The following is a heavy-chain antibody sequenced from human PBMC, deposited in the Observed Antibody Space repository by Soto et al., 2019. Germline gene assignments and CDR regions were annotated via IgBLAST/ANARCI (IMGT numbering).Heavy chain of an antibody. CDR2: IIPFFGTA. V-gene: IGHV1-69*01. J-gene: IGHJ4*02. CDR1: GGTFSTFG. Sequence: SVKDSCKTSGGTFSTFGISWVRQAPVQGLEWMGGIIPFFGTAEYSQKFEDRITITADESTNTVYMDLRSLTSEDTAIYYCARTAPMDAGDKYYYDFWGQGALVTVSS. D-gene: IGHD3-16*01. CDR3: ARTAPMDAGDKYYYDF.